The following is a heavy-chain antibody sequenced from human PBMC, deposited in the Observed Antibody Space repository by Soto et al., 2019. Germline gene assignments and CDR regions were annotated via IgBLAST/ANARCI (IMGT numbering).Heavy chain of an antibody. J-gene: IGHJ4*02. D-gene: IGHD1-26*01. V-gene: IGHV4-4*02. Sequence: SETLSLARTESGASITSSNWWNWVRHSPGKGLEWIGEAHHSGRTNYTPSLKSRVTISVDKSKNHFSLKLSSVTAADTAVYYCARSEATGLDHWGQGTLVTVS. CDR2: AHHSGRT. CDR1: GASITSSNW. CDR3: ARSEATGLDH.